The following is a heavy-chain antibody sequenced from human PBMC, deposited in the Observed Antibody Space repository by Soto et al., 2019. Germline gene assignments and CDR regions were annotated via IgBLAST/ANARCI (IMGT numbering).Heavy chain of an antibody. CDR3: ARGLGHGRGYSPFDY. D-gene: IGHD5-18*01. CDR2: INHSGST. J-gene: IGHJ4*02. Sequence: QVQLQQWGAGLLKPSETLSLTCAVYGGSFSGYYWSWIRQPPGKGLEWIGEINHSGSTNYNPSLKSRVTISVDTSKNQFSLKLSSVTAADTAVYYCARGLGHGRGYSPFDYWGQGTLVTVSS. V-gene: IGHV4-34*01. CDR1: GGSFSGYY.